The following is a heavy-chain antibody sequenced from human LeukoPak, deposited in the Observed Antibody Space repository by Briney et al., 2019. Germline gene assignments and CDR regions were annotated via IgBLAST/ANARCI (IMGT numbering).Heavy chain of an antibody. V-gene: IGHV3-21*01. J-gene: IGHJ3*02. CDR3: ARGRLWAYDAFDI. CDR2: ISSSSSYI. Sequence: GGSLRLSWAASGFTFSSYSMTWVRQAPGKGLEWVSSISSSSSYIYYADSVKGRFTISRDNAKNSLYLQMNSLRAEDTAVYYCARGRLWAYDAFDIWGQGTMVTVSS. D-gene: IGHD3-16*01. CDR1: GFTFSSYS.